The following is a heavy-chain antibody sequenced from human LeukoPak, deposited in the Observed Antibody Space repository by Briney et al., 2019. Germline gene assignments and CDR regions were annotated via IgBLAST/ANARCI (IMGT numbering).Heavy chain of an antibody. V-gene: IGHV3-30*04. CDR2: ISYDGSNK. Sequence: GGSLRPSCAASGFTFSSYAMHWVRQAPGKGLEWVAVISYDGSNKYYADSVKGRFTISRDNSKNTLYLQMNSLRAEDTAVYYCARGSGSYHDYWGQGTLVTVSS. CDR3: ARGSGSYHDY. D-gene: IGHD3-10*01. J-gene: IGHJ4*02. CDR1: GFTFSSYA.